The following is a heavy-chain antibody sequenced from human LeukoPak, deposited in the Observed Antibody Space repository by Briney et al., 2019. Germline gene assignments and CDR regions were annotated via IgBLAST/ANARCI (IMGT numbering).Heavy chain of an antibody. CDR2: ISGSGGST. D-gene: IGHD3-22*01. CDR1: GFTFSSYA. J-gene: IGHJ4*02. CDR3: AKDRDDSIASDY. Sequence: TGGSLRLSCAASGFTFSSYAMSGVRQAPGKGLEGVSAISGSGGSTYYADSVKGRFTISRDNSKTTLYLQMNSLRAEDTAVYYCAKDRDDSIASDYWGREPWSPSPQ. V-gene: IGHV3-23*01.